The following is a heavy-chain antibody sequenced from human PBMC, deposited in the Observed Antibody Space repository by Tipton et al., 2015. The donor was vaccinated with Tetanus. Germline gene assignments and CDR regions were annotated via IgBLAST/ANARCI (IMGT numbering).Heavy chain of an antibody. CDR3: ARVRGYCSSTTCPGIDY. CDR1: EFTLSRFW. J-gene: IGHJ4*02. V-gene: IGHV3-7*02. Sequence: SLRLSCAASEFTLSRFWMSWVRQAPGKGLEWVANIKQDGSEKYFVDSVKGRFTISRDNARNSLYLQMTSLRVEDTAVYYCARVRGYCSSTTCPGIDYWGQGTLVTVSS. CDR2: IKQDGSEK. D-gene: IGHD2-2*01.